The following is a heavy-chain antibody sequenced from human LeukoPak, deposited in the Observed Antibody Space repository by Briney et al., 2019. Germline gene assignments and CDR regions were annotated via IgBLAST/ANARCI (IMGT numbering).Heavy chain of an antibody. CDR3: ARGRAGLRYFDWLSDPFDY. CDR1: GGTFSSYA. CDR2: IIPIFGTA. Sequence: ASVKVSCKASGGTFSSYAISWVRQAPGQGLEWMGRIIPIFGTANYAQKFQGRVTITTDESTSTAYMELSSLRSEDTAVYYCARGRAGLRYFDWLSDPFDYWGQGTLVTASS. D-gene: IGHD3-9*01. V-gene: IGHV1-69*05. J-gene: IGHJ4*02.